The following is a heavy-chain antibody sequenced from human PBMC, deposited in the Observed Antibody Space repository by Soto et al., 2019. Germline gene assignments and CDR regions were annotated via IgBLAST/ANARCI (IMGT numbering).Heavy chain of an antibody. J-gene: IGHJ1*01. V-gene: IGHV3-21*01. Sequence: EVQLVESGGGLVKPGGSLTLSCAASGFTFSSYSMNWVRQAPGKGLEWVSSISSSSRHIYYADSVKGRFTISRDNAKNSLYLQMNSLRDEDTAMYFCARDPSDLWEPDQYFPPWCQGTLVAVSS. CDR2: ISSSSRHI. CDR3: ARDPSDLWEPDQYFPP. CDR1: GFTFSSYS. D-gene: IGHD1-26*01.